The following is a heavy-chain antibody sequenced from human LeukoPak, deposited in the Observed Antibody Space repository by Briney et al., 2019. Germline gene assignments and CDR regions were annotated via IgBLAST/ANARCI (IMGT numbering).Heavy chain of an antibody. CDR1: GFTFSSYS. D-gene: IGHD3-22*01. V-gene: IGHV3-21*01. CDR2: ISSSSSYI. Sequence: GGSLRLSCAASGFTFSSYSMKWVRQAPGKGLEWVSSISSSSSYIYYADSVKGRFTISRDNAKNSLYLQMNSLRAEDTAVYYCARDLYYYDSSGYSDAFDIWGQGTMVTVSS. CDR3: ARDLYYYDSSGYSDAFDI. J-gene: IGHJ3*02.